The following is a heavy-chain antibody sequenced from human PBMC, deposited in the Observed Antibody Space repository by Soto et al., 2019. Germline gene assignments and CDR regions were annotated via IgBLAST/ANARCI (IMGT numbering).Heavy chain of an antibody. J-gene: IGHJ5*02. CDR2: ITPVFGSV. CDR1: GETFASYN. CDR3: AREPLSIHADGLAP. V-gene: IGHV1-69*08. Sequence: QVRLIQSGPQVRKTGSSVRVSCETSGETFASYNIAWVRQAPGQGLEWMGKITPVFGSVRYSQSFQGRLTITADRSTGTSHMELSDLRLDDSAVYFCAREPLSIHADGLAPWGQGTLVTVSS.